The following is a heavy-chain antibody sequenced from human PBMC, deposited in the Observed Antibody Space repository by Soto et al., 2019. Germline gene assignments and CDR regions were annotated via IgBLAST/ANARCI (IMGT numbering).Heavy chain of an antibody. CDR2: ISSSGSTI. J-gene: IGHJ4*02. V-gene: IGHV3-48*03. Sequence: PGGSLRLSCAASGFTFSSYEMNWVRQAPGKGLEWVSYISSSGSTIYYADSVKGRFTISRDNAKNSLYLQMNSLRAEDTAVYYCARALYIAGADYWGQGTLVTVSS. CDR1: GFTFSSYE. D-gene: IGHD6-19*01. CDR3: ARALYIAGADY.